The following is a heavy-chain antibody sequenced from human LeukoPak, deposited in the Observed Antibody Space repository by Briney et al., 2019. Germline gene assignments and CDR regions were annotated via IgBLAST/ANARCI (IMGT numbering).Heavy chain of an antibody. CDR3: ARGPTQVVVLGYYYMDV. CDR1: GYTFTSYD. Sequence: VSVKVSCKASGYTFTSYDINWVRQATGQGLEWMGWMNPNSGNTGFAQKFQGRVTMTRNTSISTAYMELSSLRSEDTAVYYCARGPTQVVVLGYYYMDVWGKGTTVTVSS. D-gene: IGHD2-2*01. J-gene: IGHJ6*03. CDR2: MNPNSGNT. V-gene: IGHV1-8*01.